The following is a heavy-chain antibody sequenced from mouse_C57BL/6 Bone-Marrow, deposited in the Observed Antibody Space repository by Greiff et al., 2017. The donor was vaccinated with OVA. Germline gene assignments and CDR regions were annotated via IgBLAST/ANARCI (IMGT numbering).Heavy chain of an antibody. J-gene: IGHJ3*01. CDR2: IHPNSGST. CDR1: GYTFTSYW. CDR3: ALYYGNYGWFAY. D-gene: IGHD2-1*01. V-gene: IGHV1-64*01. Sequence: QVQLKQPGAELVKPGASVKLSCKASGYTFTSYWMHWVKQRPGQGLEWIGMIHPNSGSTNYNEKFKSKATLTVDKSSSTAYMQLSSLTSEDSAVYYCALYYGNYGWFAYWGQGTLVTVSA.